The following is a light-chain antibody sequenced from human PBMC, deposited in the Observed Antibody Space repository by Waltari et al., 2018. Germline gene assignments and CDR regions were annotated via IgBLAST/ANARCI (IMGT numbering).Light chain of an antibody. CDR3: VLYMGGGIL. V-gene: IGLV8-61*01. CDR1: SGSVSTSYY. Sequence: QTVVTQEPSFSVSPGGTVTLTCGLRSGSVSTSYYPSWYQQTPGQAPRPLIYSTIPRSSGVPDRFSGSILGNNAALTITGAQADDESDYYCVLYMGGGILFGGGTKLTVL. J-gene: IGLJ3*02. CDR2: STI.